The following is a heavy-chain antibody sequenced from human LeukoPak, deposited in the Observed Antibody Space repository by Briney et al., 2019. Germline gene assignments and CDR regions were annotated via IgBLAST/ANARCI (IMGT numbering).Heavy chain of an antibody. CDR2: ISSGGSTI. CDR3: ARMTYYYDSGGYSHFDY. CDR1: GFTFSSYE. Sequence: GGSLRLSCAASGFTFSSYELNWVRQAPGKGLEWISYISSGGSTIYYADSVKGRFTISRDNAKNSLYLQMNSLRAGDTAVYYCARMTYYYDSGGYSHFDYWGQGTLVTVSS. D-gene: IGHD3-22*01. V-gene: IGHV3-48*03. J-gene: IGHJ4*02.